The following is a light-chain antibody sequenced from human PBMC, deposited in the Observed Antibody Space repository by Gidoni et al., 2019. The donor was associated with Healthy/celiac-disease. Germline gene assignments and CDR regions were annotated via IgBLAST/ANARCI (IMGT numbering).Light chain of an antibody. Sequence: ELVFTQSPGTLSLSPGERATLSCRASQSVSSSYLAWYQQKPGQAPRLLSYGASSRATGIPDRVSGSGSGTDFTLTISRLEPEDFAGYYCQKYGSSLTFXGXTKVEIK. V-gene: IGKV3-20*01. CDR1: QSVSSSY. J-gene: IGKJ4*01. CDR3: QKYGSSLT. CDR2: GAS.